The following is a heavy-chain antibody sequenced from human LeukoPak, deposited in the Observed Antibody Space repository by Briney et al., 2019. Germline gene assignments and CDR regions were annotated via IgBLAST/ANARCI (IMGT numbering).Heavy chain of an antibody. J-gene: IGHJ1*01. V-gene: IGHV4-31*03. D-gene: IGHD3-22*01. CDR2: IYYSGST. CDR1: GCSISSGGYY. Sequence: SETLSLTCTVSGCSISSGGYYWSWIRQHPGKVLEWIGYIYYSGSTYYNPSLKSRVTISVDTSKNQFSLKLSSVTAADTAVYYCASGPTYYYDSSGSFQHWGQGTLVTVSS. CDR3: ASGPTYYYDSSGSFQH.